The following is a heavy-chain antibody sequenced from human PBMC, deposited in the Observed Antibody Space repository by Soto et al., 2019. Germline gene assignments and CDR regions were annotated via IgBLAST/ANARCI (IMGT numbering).Heavy chain of an antibody. Sequence: PSETLSLTCTVSGGSIRSYYWSWIRQPPGKGLEWIGYIYYSGSTNYNPSLKSRVTISVDTSKNQFSLRLSSVTAADTAVYYCASSLYYDILTGFDPWGQGTLVTVSS. CDR1: GGSIRSYY. J-gene: IGHJ5*02. D-gene: IGHD3-9*01. CDR3: ASSLYYDILTGFDP. CDR2: IYYSGST. V-gene: IGHV4-59*08.